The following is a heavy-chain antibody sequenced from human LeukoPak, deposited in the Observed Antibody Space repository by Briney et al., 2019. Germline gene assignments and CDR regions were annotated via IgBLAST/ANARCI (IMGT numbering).Heavy chain of an antibody. CDR2: ISAYNGNT. J-gene: IGHJ4*02. V-gene: IGHV1-18*01. D-gene: IGHD3-10*01. CDR3: ARSIRGVIMNY. Sequence: GASVKVSCKASGYTFTSYGISWVRQAPGQGFEWMGWISAYNGNTNYAQKLQGRVTMTTDTSTSTAYLELRSLRSDDTAVYYCARSIRGVIMNYWGQGTLGNGSS. CDR1: GYTFTSYG.